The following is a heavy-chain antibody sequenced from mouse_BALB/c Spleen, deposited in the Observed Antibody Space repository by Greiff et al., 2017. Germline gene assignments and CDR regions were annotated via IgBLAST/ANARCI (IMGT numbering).Heavy chain of an antibody. J-gene: IGHJ4*01. CDR2: INPSSGYT. CDR3: TRSVTTVVATRRYAMDY. Sequence: QVQLQQSAAELARPGASVKMSCKASGYTFTSYTMPWVKQRPGQGLEWIGYINPSSGYTEYNQKFKDKTTLTADKSSSTAYMQLSSLTSEDSAVYYGTRSVTTVVATRRYAMDYWGQGTSVTVSA. V-gene: IGHV1-4*02. D-gene: IGHD1-1*01. CDR1: GYTFTSYT.